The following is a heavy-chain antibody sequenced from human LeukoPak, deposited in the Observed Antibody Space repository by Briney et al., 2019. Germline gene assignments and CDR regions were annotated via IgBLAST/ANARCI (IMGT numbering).Heavy chain of an antibody. V-gene: IGHV3-48*01. J-gene: IGHJ5*02. D-gene: IGHD1-26*01. Sequence: AGSLRLSRAASGFTFSSYSMNWVRQAPGKGLEWVSYISSSSSTIYYADSVKGRFTISRDNAKNSLYLQMNSLRAEDTAVYYCARDSGEWAIQWFDPWGQGTLVTVSS. CDR3: ARDSGEWAIQWFDP. CDR2: ISSSSSTI. CDR1: GFTFSSYS.